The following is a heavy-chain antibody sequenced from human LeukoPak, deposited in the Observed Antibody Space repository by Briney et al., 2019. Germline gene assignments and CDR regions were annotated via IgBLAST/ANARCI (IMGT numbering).Heavy chain of an antibody. Sequence: SETLSLTCTVSGGSISSGDYYWSWLHQPPGKGLEWIGYIYYSGSTYYNPSLKSRVTISVDTSKNQFSLKLSSVTAADTAVYYCARSGDTAMVFDYWGQGTLVTVSS. CDR1: GGSISSGDYY. V-gene: IGHV4-30-4*01. J-gene: IGHJ4*02. CDR3: ARSGDTAMVFDY. CDR2: IYYSGST. D-gene: IGHD5-18*01.